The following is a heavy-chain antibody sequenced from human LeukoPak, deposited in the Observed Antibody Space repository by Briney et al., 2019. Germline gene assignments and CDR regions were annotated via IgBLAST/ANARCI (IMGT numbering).Heavy chain of an antibody. Sequence: GRSLRLSCAASGFTFSSYGMHWVRQAPGKGLEWVAVIWYDGSTKYYADSVKGRFTISRDNSKNTLYLQMNSLRAEDTAVYYCARHHLGSGYYYYGMDVWGQGTTVTVSS. V-gene: IGHV3-33*01. CDR3: ARHHLGSGYYYYGMDV. D-gene: IGHD1-26*01. CDR2: IWYDGSTK. J-gene: IGHJ6*02. CDR1: GFTFSSYG.